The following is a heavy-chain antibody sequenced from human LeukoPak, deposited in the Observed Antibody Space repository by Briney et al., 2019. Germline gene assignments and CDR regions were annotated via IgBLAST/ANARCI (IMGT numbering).Heavy chain of an antibody. Sequence: SQTLSLTCTVSGGSISSGSYYWTWIRQPAGKGLEWIGRIYTSGSTNYNPSLNSRVTISLDTSKNQFSLKLTSVTAADTAVYYCARAGGFTILRGAVNNWFDPWGQGTLVTVSS. CDR1: GGSISSGSYY. D-gene: IGHD3-10*01. CDR3: ARAGGFTILRGAVNNWFDP. J-gene: IGHJ5*02. V-gene: IGHV4-61*02. CDR2: IYTSGST.